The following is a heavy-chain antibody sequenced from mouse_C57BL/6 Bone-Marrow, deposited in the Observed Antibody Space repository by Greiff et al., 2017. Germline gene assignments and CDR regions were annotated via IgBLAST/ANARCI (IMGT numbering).Heavy chain of an antibody. Sequence: EVQLQQPGPVLVKPGASVKMSCKASGYTFTDYYMNWVKQSHGKSLEWIGVINPYNGGTSYNQKFKGKATLTVDKSSSTAYMELNSLTSEDSAVYYCARRLRFNYFDDWGKGTTLTVSS. D-gene: IGHD3-2*02. CDR3: ARRLRFNYFDD. J-gene: IGHJ2*01. CDR2: INPYNGGT. CDR1: GYTFTDYY. V-gene: IGHV1-19*01.